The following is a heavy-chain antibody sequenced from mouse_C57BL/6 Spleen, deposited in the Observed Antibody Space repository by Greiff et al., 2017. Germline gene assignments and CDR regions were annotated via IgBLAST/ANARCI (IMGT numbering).Heavy chain of an antibody. CDR3: AREITTVVMEY. CDR1: GFTFSSYA. V-gene: IGHV5-4*01. CDR2: ISDGGSYT. Sequence: EVQLVESGGGLVKPGGSLKLSCAASGFTFSSYAMSWVRQTPEKRLEWVATISDGGSYTYSPDNVKGRFTISRDNAKNNLYLQMSHLKSEDTAMYYCAREITTVVMEYWGQGTSVTVSS. D-gene: IGHD1-1*01. J-gene: IGHJ4*01.